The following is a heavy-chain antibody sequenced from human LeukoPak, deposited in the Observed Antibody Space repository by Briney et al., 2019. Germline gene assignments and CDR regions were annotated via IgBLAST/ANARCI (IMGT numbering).Heavy chain of an antibody. CDR2: VYTSGST. CDR3: ARGDVGQQLGERWFDP. CDR1: GGSISSGSYY. J-gene: IGHJ5*02. Sequence: SETLSLTCTVSGGSISSGSYYWSWIRQPAGKGLEWIGRVYTSGSTNYNPSLKSRVTISVDTSKNQFSLKLSSVTAADTAVYYCARGDVGQQLGERWFDPWGQGTLVTVSS. V-gene: IGHV4-61*02. D-gene: IGHD6-13*01.